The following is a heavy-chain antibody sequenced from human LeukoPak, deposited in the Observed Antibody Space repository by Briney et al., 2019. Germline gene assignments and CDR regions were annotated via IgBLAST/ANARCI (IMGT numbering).Heavy chain of an antibody. CDR2: VYYSGST. D-gene: IGHD3-10*01. CDR1: GGSLSSYY. J-gene: IGHJ2*01. V-gene: IGHV4-59*01. CDR3: ARGSTNWYFDL. Sequence: SETLSLTRTVSGGSLSSYYWSWIRQSPWKGLDWIGYVYYSGSTKYNPSLKSRVTISVDTSKNQFSLRLSSVTAADTAVYYCARGSTNWYFDLWGRGTLVTVSS.